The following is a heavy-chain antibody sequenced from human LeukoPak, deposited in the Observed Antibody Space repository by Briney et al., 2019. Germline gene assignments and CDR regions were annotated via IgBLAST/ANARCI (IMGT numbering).Heavy chain of an antibody. CDR2: ISYDGSNK. CDR3: AKALGASGYSYGQNWFDP. CDR1: GFTFISYG. D-gene: IGHD5-18*01. J-gene: IGHJ5*02. Sequence: PGGSLRLSCAASGFTFISYGMHWVRQAPGKGLEWVAVISYDGSNKYYADSVKGRFTISRDNSKNTLYLQMNSLRAEDTAVYYCAKALGASGYSYGQNWFDPWGQGTLVTVSS. V-gene: IGHV3-30*18.